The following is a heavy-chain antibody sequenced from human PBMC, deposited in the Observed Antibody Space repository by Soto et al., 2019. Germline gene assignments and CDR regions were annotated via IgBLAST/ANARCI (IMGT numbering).Heavy chain of an antibody. D-gene: IGHD3-16*02. J-gene: IGHJ3*02. CDR3: AKGYTPGDAFDI. V-gene: IGHV3-23*01. CDR2: ISGSGGST. CDR1: GFTFSSYA. Sequence: EVQLLESGGGLVQPGGSLRLSCAASGFTFSSYAMSWVRQAPGKGLEWVSAISGSGGSTYYADSVKGRFTISRDNSKNTLYLQMNSLRAEDTAVYYGAKGYTPGDAFDIWGQGTMVTVSS.